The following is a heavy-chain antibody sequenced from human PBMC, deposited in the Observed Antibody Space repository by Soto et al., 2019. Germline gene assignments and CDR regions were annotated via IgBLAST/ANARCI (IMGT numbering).Heavy chain of an antibody. V-gene: IGHV4-30-4*01. CDR1: GGSIRSSDYY. D-gene: IGHD6-13*01. CDR3: ARVIITATGTSGFDS. CDR2: VYYSESA. J-gene: IGHJ4*02. Sequence: QVQLQESGPGLVKPSQTLSLTCTVSGGSIRSSDYYWSWIRQPPGKGLEWIGYVYYSESAYYNPSLQSRGFISIDTSKNQFSLTLSSVTAADTAVYYCARVIITATGTSGFDSWSKGTLVTVSS.